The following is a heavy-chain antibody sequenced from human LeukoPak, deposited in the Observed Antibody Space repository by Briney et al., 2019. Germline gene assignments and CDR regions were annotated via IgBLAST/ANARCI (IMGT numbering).Heavy chain of an antibody. V-gene: IGHV3-7*01. CDR3: ARVRGSGSYEGNFDY. CDR1: GFSFSSFW. D-gene: IGHD3-10*01. J-gene: IGHJ4*02. Sequence: GCLRLSCVVSGFSFSSFWMSWVRPAPGEGLGWVANIKPVGSENYYGGFVTGRFTISRGNAKHSRYLQMNSLRAEDTAVYYCARVRGSGSYEGNFDYWGQGTLVTVSS. CDR2: IKPVGSEN.